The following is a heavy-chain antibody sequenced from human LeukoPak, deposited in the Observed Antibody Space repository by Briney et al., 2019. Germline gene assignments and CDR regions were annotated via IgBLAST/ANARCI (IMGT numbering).Heavy chain of an antibody. D-gene: IGHD6-19*01. CDR1: GVPISSSNW. V-gene: IGHV4-4*02. CDR2: IYHSGST. Sequence: KPSGTLSLTCAVSGVPISSSNWWSWVRQPPGEGLEWIGEIYHSGSTNYNPSLKSRVTISVDKSKNQFSLKLSSVTAADTAVYYCARDKVHIAVAGTYYYGMDVWGKGTTVTVSS. J-gene: IGHJ6*04. CDR3: ARDKVHIAVAGTYYYGMDV.